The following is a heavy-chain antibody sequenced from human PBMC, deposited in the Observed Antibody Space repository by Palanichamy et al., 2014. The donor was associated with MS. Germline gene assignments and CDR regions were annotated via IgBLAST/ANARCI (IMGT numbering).Heavy chain of an antibody. J-gene: IGHJ4*02. CDR3: ARDPSTSRGYIPFDY. Sequence: QVQLVESGGGVVQPGRSLRLSCAASGFTFSSYAMHWVRQAPGKGLEWVAVISYDGSNKYYADSVKGRFTISRDNSKNTLYLQMNSLRAEDTAVYYCARDPSTSRGYIPFDYWGQGTLVTVSS. D-gene: IGHD5-18*01. V-gene: IGHV3-30-3*01. CDR2: ISYDGSNK. CDR1: GFTFSSYA.